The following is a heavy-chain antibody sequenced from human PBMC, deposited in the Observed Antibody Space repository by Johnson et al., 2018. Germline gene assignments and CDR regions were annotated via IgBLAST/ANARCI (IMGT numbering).Heavy chain of an antibody. CDR3: AKGSDYILEYFLR. V-gene: IGHV3-23*04. D-gene: IGHD4/OR15-4a*01. CDR1: GFTFRTYA. CDR2: LTGSGDTT. Sequence: VQLVESGGGLVQPGGSLRLSCEASGFTFRTYAMSWVRQAPGKGLEWVSALTGSGDTTYYADSVKGRFTISRDNSKNTLYLQMDSLRAEDTAVYYCAKGSDYILEYFLRWGQGTLVTVSS. J-gene: IGHJ1*01.